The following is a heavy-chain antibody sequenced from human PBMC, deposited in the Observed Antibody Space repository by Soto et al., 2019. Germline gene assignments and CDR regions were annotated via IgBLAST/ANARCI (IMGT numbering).Heavy chain of an antibody. V-gene: IGHV1-18*01. Sequence: QVQLVQSGAEVKKPGASVKVSCKASGYTFTSYGISWVRQAPGQGLEWMGWISAYNGNTNYAQKLQGRVTMTTDTSTSTAYMELRSLRSDDTAVYYCSRAGELLWFGELSPYYMDVWGKGTTVTVSS. CDR3: SRAGELLWFGELSPYYMDV. CDR1: GYTFTSYG. CDR2: ISAYNGNT. J-gene: IGHJ6*03. D-gene: IGHD3-10*01.